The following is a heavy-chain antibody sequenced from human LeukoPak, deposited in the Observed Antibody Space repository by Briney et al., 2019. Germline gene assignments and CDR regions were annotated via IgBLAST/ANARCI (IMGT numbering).Heavy chain of an antibody. V-gene: IGHV3-30-3*01. J-gene: IGHJ4*02. CDR1: GFTFSSYA. CDR3: ARSAAPTPGSYFDY. Sequence: GRSLRLSCAASGFTFSSYAMHWVRQAPGKGLEWVAVISYDGSNKYYADSVKGRFTISRDNSKNTLYLQMNSLRAEDTAVYYCARSAAPTPGSYFDYWGQGTLVTVSS. CDR2: ISYDGSNK. D-gene: IGHD6-13*01.